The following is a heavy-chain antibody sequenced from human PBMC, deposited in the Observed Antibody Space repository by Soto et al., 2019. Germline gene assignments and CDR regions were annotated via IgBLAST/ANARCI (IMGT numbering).Heavy chain of an antibody. CDR3: AGGPGGGGY. D-gene: IGHD3-10*01. Sequence: EVQLVESGGGLIQPGGSLRLSCAVSGFTVSNNYMSWVRQAPGKGLEGVSVIYSGGYTAYGDSVKGRFTISRDNSKNTLNLKKKRGGGADAGVFFWAGGPGGGGYWGQGTLVTVSS. V-gene: IGHV3-53*01. CDR2: IYSGGYT. J-gene: IGHJ4*02. CDR1: GFTVSNNY.